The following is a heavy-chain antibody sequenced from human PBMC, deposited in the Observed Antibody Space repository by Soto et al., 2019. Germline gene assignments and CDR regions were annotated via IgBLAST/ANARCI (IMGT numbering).Heavy chain of an antibody. CDR1: GGSINNGDYF. D-gene: IGHD2-15*01. Sequence: ETLSLTCTVSGGSINNGDYFWAWIRQPPGKGLEWIGSVHYSGGAYYNSSLKGRVTISTETSTNHFSLKLMSVTAADTAVYFCSSVVAGATRHSGFDSWGQGTRVTVSS. J-gene: IGHJ4*02. CDR2: VHYSGGA. V-gene: IGHV4-39*02. CDR3: SSVVAGATRHSGFDS.